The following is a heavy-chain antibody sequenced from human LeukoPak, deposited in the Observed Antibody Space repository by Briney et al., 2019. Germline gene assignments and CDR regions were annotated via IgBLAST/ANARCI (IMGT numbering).Heavy chain of an antibody. CDR2: IYHSGST. Sequence: SETLSLTCAVSGGSISSSNWWSWVRQPPGKGLEWIGEIYHSGSTNYNPSLKSRLTLSIDTSKKQFSLNLNSVTAADTAVYYCARLGYNYGLPIDYWGQGTLVTVSS. J-gene: IGHJ4*02. V-gene: IGHV4-4*02. CDR3: ARLGYNYGLPIDY. D-gene: IGHD5-18*01. CDR1: GGSISSSNW.